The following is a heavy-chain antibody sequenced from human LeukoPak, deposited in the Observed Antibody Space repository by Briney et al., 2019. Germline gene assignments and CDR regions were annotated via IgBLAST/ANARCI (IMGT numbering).Heavy chain of an antibody. J-gene: IGHJ3*01. CDR1: GFSFSSYG. Sequence: GGSLRLSCAASGFSFSSYGMHWVRQAPGKGLEWVAVISYDGSNKFYADSVKGRFTVSRDNSKNTLYLQMNSLRAEDTAVYYCAKLGYSSGWYDFQIDAFDFWGQGTMVTVSS. V-gene: IGHV3-30*18. D-gene: IGHD6-19*01. CDR2: ISYDGSNK. CDR3: AKLGYSSGWYDFQIDAFDF.